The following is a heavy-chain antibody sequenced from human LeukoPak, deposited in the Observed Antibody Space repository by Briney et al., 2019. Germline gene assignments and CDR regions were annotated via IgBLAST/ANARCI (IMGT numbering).Heavy chain of an antibody. Sequence: SETLSLTCTVSGGSISSGGYYWSWIRQHPGKGLEWIGYIYYSGSTYYNPSLKSRVTISVDTSKNQFSLKLSSVTAADTAVYYCARGGGYYDSSGYYLDYWGQGTLVTVSS. CDR2: IYYSGST. D-gene: IGHD3-22*01. J-gene: IGHJ4*02. CDR1: GGSISSGGYY. CDR3: ARGGGYYDSSGYYLDY. V-gene: IGHV4-31*03.